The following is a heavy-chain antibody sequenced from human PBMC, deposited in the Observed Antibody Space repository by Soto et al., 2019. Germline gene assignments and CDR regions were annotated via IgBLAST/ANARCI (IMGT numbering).Heavy chain of an antibody. Sequence: LRLSCAASGFTFRNYGMNWFRQAPGKGLEWVSYIGIGSSTKYYADSVKGRFTISRDNAKNSLYLQMNSLRAEDTAVYYCARDQLYYNDISGRPLNAFDVWGQGTMVTVSS. D-gene: IGHD3-22*01. CDR1: GFTFRNYG. J-gene: IGHJ3*01. CDR2: IGIGSSTK. V-gene: IGHV3-48*01. CDR3: ARDQLYYNDISGRPLNAFDV.